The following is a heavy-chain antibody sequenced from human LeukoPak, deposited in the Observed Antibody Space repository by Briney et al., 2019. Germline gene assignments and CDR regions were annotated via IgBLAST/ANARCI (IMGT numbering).Heavy chain of an antibody. CDR1: GFTFSSYW. CDR2: IKQDGSEK. J-gene: IGHJ4*02. CDR3: AKAEYYYDSSGYYPAAARYYFDY. V-gene: IGHV3-7*01. D-gene: IGHD3-22*01. Sequence: GGSLRLSCAASGFTFSSYWMSWVRQAPGKGLEWVANIKQDGSEKYYVGSVKGRFTISRDNAKNSLYLQMNSLRAEDTAVYYCAKAEYYYDSSGYYPAAARYYFDYWGQGTLVTVSS.